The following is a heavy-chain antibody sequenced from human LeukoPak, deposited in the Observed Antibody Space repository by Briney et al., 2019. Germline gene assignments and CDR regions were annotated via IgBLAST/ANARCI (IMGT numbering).Heavy chain of an antibody. J-gene: IGHJ4*02. D-gene: IGHD6-19*01. CDR2: INHSGST. CDR1: GGSFSGYY. CDR3: ARESRIAVAGTDY. Sequence: PSETLSLTCAVYGGSFSGYYWSWIRQPPGKGLEWIGEINHSGSTNYNPSLKSRVTISVDTSKNQFSLKLSSVTAADMAVYYCARESRIAVAGTDYWGQGTLVTVSS. V-gene: IGHV4-34*01.